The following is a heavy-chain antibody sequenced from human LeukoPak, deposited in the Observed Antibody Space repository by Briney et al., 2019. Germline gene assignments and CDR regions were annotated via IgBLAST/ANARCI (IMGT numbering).Heavy chain of an antibody. CDR3: ARHGSACYDFWSGYLQGYYFDY. CDR2: IYYSGST. V-gene: IGHV4-39*01. D-gene: IGHD3-3*01. CDR1: GGSISSSSYY. J-gene: IGHJ4*02. Sequence: SETLSLTCTVSGGSISSSSYYWGWIRQPPGKGLEWIGSIYYSGSTYYNPSLKSRVTISVDTSKNQFSLKLSSVTAADTAVYYCARHGSACYDFWSGYLQGYYFDYWGQGTLVTVSS.